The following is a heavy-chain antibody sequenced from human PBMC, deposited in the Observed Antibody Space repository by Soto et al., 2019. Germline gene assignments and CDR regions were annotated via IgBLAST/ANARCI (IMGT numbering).Heavy chain of an antibody. Sequence: GASVKVSCKASGYTFTSYGISWVRQAPGQGLEWRGWINGYNGNTNHAQKLQGRVTMSTDTSTSTAYMELRSLRSDDSAVYYCARMGDVPYYYYGMDVWGQGTTVTVSS. CDR1: GYTFTSYG. CDR3: ARMGDVPYYYYGMDV. CDR2: INGYNGNT. J-gene: IGHJ6*02. V-gene: IGHV1-18*01. D-gene: IGHD3-16*01.